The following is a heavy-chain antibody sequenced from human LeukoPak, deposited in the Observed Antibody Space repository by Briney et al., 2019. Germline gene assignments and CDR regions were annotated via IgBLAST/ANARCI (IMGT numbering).Heavy chain of an antibody. CDR2: IKQDGSEK. V-gene: IGHV3-7*01. Sequence: GGSLRLSCAASGFTSSSYWMSWVRQAPGKGLEWVANIKQDGSEKYYVDSVKGRFTISRDNAKNSLYLQMNSLRAEDTAVYYCARLSGSYWGWFDPWGQGTLVTVSS. CDR3: ARLSGSYWGWFDP. J-gene: IGHJ5*02. D-gene: IGHD1-26*01. CDR1: GFTSSSYW.